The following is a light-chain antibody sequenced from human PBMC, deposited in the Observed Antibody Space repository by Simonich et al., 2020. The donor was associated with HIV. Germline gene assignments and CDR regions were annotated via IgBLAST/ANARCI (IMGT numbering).Light chain of an antibody. Sequence: EVVMTQSPATLSVSPGERATLSCRARQGVSSNLAWYEQKPGQAPRLLIYGASNRATGIPDRFSGSGSGTDFTLTISSLEPEDFAVYFCQQYGSSPLTFGGGTKVEIK. CDR3: QQYGSSPLT. J-gene: IGKJ4*01. CDR2: GAS. V-gene: IGKV3-20*01. CDR1: QGVSSN.